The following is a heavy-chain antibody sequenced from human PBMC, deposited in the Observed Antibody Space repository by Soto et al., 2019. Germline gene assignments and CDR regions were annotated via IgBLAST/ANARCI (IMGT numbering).Heavy chain of an antibody. CDR1: GFTFSSYG. J-gene: IGHJ6*03. Sequence: GGSLRLSCAASGFTFSSYGMHWVRQAPGKGLEWVAVIWYDGSNKYYADSVKGRFTISRDNSKNTLYLQMNSLRAEDTAVYYCARDEAHLTMVRGVSYYYYYMDVWGKGTTVTVSS. CDR3: ARDEAHLTMVRGVSYYYYYMDV. CDR2: IWYDGSNK. V-gene: IGHV3-33*01. D-gene: IGHD3-10*01.